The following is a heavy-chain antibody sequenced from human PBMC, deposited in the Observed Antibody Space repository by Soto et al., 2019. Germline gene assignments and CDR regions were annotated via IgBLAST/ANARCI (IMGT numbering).Heavy chain of an antibody. CDR2: INHSGST. CDR3: ASHRKGYYYDSSGYYYPY. CDR1: GGSFSGYY. D-gene: IGHD3-22*01. V-gene: IGHV4-34*01. Sequence: NPSETLSLTCAVYGGSFSGYYWSWIRQPPGKGLEWIGEINHSGSTNYNPSLKSRVTISVDASKNQFSLKLSSVTAADTAVYYCASHRKGYYYDSSGYYYPYWGQGTLVTVSS. J-gene: IGHJ4*02.